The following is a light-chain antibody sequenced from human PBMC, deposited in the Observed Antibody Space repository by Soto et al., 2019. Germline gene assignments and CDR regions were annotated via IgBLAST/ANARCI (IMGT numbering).Light chain of an antibody. V-gene: IGKV3-20*01. Sequence: EIVLTQSPGTLSLSPGERATLSCRASQSVSSSYLAWYQQKPGQAPRLLFYGASSRATGLPDRFSGSGSGTDFTLTISRLEPEYFAVYYCQQYGSSPYTFGQGTKLEIK. J-gene: IGKJ2*01. CDR3: QQYGSSPYT. CDR2: GAS. CDR1: QSVSSSY.